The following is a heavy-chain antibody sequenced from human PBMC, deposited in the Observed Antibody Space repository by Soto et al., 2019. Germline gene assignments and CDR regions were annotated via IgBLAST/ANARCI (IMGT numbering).Heavy chain of an antibody. CDR2: ILYDGTIE. J-gene: IGHJ5*02. CDR3: AREASVAALNWFDP. D-gene: IGHD6-6*01. V-gene: IGHV3-30-3*01. CDR1: GFTFSQYA. Sequence: PGGPLRLSCAASGFTFSQYALNWVRQAPGKGLEWVAVILYDGTIEHYADSVKSRFTVSRDNSKNTVYLQMDSLTPEDTGVYYCAREASVAALNWFDPWGQGTLVTVSS.